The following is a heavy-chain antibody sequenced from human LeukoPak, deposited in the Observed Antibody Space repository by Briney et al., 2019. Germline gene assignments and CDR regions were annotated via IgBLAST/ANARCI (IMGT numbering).Heavy chain of an antibody. CDR2: ISDSGGRT. J-gene: IGHJ4*02. CDR3: AKRGVVIRVILVGYHKEAYYFDS. V-gene: IGHV3-23*01. D-gene: IGHD3-22*01. Sequence: GGSLRLSCAVSGITLSNYGMSWVRQAPGKGLEWVAGISDSGGRTNYADSVKGRFTISRDNPRNTLYLQMNSLRAEDTAVYFCAKRGVVIRVILVGYHKEAYYFDSWGQGALVTVSS. CDR1: GITLSNYG.